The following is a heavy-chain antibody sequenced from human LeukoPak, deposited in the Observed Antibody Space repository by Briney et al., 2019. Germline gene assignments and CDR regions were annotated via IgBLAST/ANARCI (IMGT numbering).Heavy chain of an antibody. V-gene: IGHV4-59*01. CDR1: GGSISSYY. CDR3: ARLTYSSGWYKGDAFDI. D-gene: IGHD6-19*01. Sequence: PSETLSLTCTVSGGSISSYYWSWLWQPPGKGLEWIGYIYYSGSTNYNPSLKSRVTISVDTSKNQFSLKLSSVTAADTAVYYCARLTYSSGWYKGDAFDIWGQGTMVTVSS. J-gene: IGHJ3*02. CDR2: IYYSGST.